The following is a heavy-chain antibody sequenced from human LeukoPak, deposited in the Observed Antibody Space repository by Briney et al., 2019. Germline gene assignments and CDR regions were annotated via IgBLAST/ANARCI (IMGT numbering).Heavy chain of an antibody. J-gene: IGHJ4*02. CDR1: GYTLTELS. D-gene: IGHD3-22*01. Sequence: ASVKVSCKVSGYTLTELSMHWVRQAPGKGLEWMGGFGPEDGETIYAQKFQGRVTMTEDTSTDTAYMELSSLRSEDTAVYYCATESRFSGYYYVVSFDYWGQGTLVTVSS. V-gene: IGHV1-24*01. CDR3: ATESRFSGYYYVVSFDY. CDR2: FGPEDGET.